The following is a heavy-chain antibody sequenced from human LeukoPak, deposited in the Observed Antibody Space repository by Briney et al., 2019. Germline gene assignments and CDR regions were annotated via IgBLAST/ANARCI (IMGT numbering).Heavy chain of an antibody. Sequence: RSETLSLTCTVSGGSISSYYWSWIRQPPGKGLEWIGYIYYSGSTNYNPSLKSRVTISVDTSKNQFSLKLSPVTAADTAVYYCARGGDPIIDYWGQGTLVTVSS. CDR3: ARGGDPIIDY. CDR2: IYYSGST. D-gene: IGHD3-10*01. CDR1: GGSISSYY. J-gene: IGHJ4*02. V-gene: IGHV4-59*01.